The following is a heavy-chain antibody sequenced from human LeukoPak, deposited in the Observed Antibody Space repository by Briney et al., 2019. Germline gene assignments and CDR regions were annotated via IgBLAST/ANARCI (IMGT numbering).Heavy chain of an antibody. V-gene: IGHV3-23*01. D-gene: IGHD6-19*01. J-gene: IGHJ4*02. CDR3: AKAAVAGSFDY. Sequence: GGALRLSCAASGFTFSSYAMSWVRQAPGKGLKGVSAISGSGGSTYYADPVKVRFTMSKDNSKNTLYLQMNTLRAEDTAVYYCAKAAVAGSFDYWGQGTLVTVSS. CDR1: GFTFSSYA. CDR2: ISGSGGST.